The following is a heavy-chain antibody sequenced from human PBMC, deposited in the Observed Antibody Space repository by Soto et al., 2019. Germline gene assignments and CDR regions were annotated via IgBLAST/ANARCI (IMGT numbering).Heavy chain of an antibody. CDR1: GYTFTSYG. D-gene: IGHD3-16*02. V-gene: IGHV1-18*04. Sequence: QVQLVQSGAEVKKPGASVKVSCKASGYTFTSYGISWVRQAPGQGLEWMGWISAYNGNTNYAQKLQGRVTMTTDTSTSTAYMELRSLRSDDTAVYYCARDFRAPLTFGGVLVPRGFDYWGQGTLVTVSS. J-gene: IGHJ4*02. CDR2: ISAYNGNT. CDR3: ARDFRAPLTFGGVLVPRGFDY.